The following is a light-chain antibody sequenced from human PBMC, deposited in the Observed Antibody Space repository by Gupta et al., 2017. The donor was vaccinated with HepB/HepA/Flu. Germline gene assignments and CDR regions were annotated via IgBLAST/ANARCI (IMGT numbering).Light chain of an antibody. J-gene: IGKJ4*01. CDR2: LGF. Sequence: IVMTQSPLSLPVTPGEPASISCRSSQSLLHSNGYNYWDWYLQKPGQSPQLLIYLGFNRAYGVPDRFSGSGSGTDFTLKISRGEAEDVGVYYCRQALQTPLTFGGGTXVEIK. V-gene: IGKV2-28*01. CDR1: QSLLHSNGYNY. CDR3: RQALQTPLT.